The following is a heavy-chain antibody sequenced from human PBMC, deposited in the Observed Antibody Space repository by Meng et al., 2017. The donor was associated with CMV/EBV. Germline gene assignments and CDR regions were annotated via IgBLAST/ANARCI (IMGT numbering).Heavy chain of an antibody. Sequence: SCAISGDSVSSNSAAWNWIRQSPSRGLEWLGRTYYRSKWYNDYAVSVKSRITINPDTSKNQFSLQLNSVTPEDTAVYYCARSALGRSIFGVVTRYFDLWGRGTLVTVSS. CDR1: GDSVSSNSAA. V-gene: IGHV6-1*01. J-gene: IGHJ2*01. CDR3: ARSALGRSIFGVVTRYFDL. CDR2: TYYRSKWYN. D-gene: IGHD3-3*01.